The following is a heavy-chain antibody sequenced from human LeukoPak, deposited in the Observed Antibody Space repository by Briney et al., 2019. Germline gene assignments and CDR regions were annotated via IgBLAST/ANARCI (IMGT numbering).Heavy chain of an antibody. CDR3: ARADRPNWYFDL. V-gene: IGHV3-74*01. CDR1: GCTFSSYA. CDR2: ITSDGSST. Sequence: GGSLRLSCASSGCTFSSYAMSWVRQAPGKGLEWVSRITSDGSSTSYADSVKGRFTISRDNAKNTLYLQMNSLRAEDTAMYYCARADRPNWYFDLWGRGTLVTVSS. J-gene: IGHJ2*01.